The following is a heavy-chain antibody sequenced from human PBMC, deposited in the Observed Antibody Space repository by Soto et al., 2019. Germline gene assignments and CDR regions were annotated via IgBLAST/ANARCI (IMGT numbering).Heavy chain of an antibody. D-gene: IGHD2-15*01. Sequence: PLETLSLTCSVSGGSISSSSYYWGWIRQPPGKGLEWIGSIYYSGSTYYNPSLKSRVTISVDTSKNQFSLKLSSVTAADTAVYYCARQTKDIVVVVAAINWFDPWGQGTLVTVSS. CDR2: IYYSGST. J-gene: IGHJ5*02. CDR3: ARQTKDIVVVVAAINWFDP. V-gene: IGHV4-39*01. CDR1: GGSISSSSYY.